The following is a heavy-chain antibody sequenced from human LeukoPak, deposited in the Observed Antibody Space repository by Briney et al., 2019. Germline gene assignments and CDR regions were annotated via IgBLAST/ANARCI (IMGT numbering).Heavy chain of an antibody. J-gene: IGHJ4*02. CDR3: AKPSYYYDSSGYLPDY. CDR2: ISYDGSNK. V-gene: IGHV3-30*18. Sequence: PGGSLRLSCAAFGFTFSSYGMHWVRQAPGKGLEWVAVISYDGSNKYYADSVKGRFTISRDNSKNTLYLQMNSLRAEDTAVYYCAKPSYYYDSSGYLPDYWGQGTLVTVSS. CDR1: GFTFSSYG. D-gene: IGHD3-22*01.